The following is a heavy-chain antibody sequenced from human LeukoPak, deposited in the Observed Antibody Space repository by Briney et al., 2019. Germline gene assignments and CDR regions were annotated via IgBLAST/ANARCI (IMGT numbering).Heavy chain of an antibody. D-gene: IGHD2-15*01. V-gene: IGHV3-23*01. Sequence: PGGSLRLSCAASGFTFSSYAMSWVRQAPGKGLEWVSAISGSGGSTYYADSVKGRFTISRDNSKNTLYLQMNSLRAEDTAVYYCAKPPVVAATRGYYHYYGMDVWGQGTTVTVSS. CDR2: ISGSGGST. CDR3: AKPPVVAATRGYYHYYGMDV. J-gene: IGHJ6*02. CDR1: GFTFSSYA.